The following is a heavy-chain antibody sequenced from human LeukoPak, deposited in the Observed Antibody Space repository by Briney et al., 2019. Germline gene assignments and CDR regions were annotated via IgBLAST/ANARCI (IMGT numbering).Heavy chain of an antibody. Sequence: GGSLRLSCAASGFTFRCFPTSWAPQAPGKGLEWVSLLSGNGDATYYADSVKGRFTISRDNSKNTLYLQMNSLRAEDTAIYYCAKDVGTNILDYCRQGTLVTVSS. CDR2: LSGNGDAT. V-gene: IGHV3-23*01. CDR1: GFTFRCFP. D-gene: IGHD1-26*01. CDR3: AKDVGTNILDY. J-gene: IGHJ4*02.